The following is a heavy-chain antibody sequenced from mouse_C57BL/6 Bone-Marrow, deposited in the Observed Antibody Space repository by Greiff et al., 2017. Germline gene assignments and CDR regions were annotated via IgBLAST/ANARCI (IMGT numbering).Heavy chain of an antibody. CDR1: GYTFTSYW. CDR3: AITETTVVALYYAMDY. D-gene: IGHD1-1*01. CDR2: IDPSDSET. V-gene: IGHV1-52*01. J-gene: IGHJ4*01. Sequence: QVQLQQPGAELVRPGSSVKLSCKASGYTFTSYWMHWVKQRPIQGLEWIGNIDPSDSETHYNQKFKDKATLSVDKSSSTAYMQLSSLTSEDSAVYYCAITETTVVALYYAMDYWGQGTSVTVSS.